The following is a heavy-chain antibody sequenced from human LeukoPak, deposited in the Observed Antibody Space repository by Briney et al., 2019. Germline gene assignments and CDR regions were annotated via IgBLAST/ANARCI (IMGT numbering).Heavy chain of an antibody. CDR2: LSGSGITT. Sequence: GGSLRLSCAASGFTFSNSAMSWVRQAPGKGLEWVSTLSGSGITTYYADSVKGRFTISRDNSKNTLYLQMNSPRAEDTAVYYCAKGIYSSGWSYFDYWGHGTLVTVYS. CDR3: AKGIYSSGWSYFDY. D-gene: IGHD6-19*01. V-gene: IGHV3-23*01. J-gene: IGHJ4*01. CDR1: GFTFSNSA.